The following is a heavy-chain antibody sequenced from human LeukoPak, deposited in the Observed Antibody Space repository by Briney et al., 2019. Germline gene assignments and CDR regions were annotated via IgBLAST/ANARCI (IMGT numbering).Heavy chain of an antibody. CDR2: ISSSSSYI. Sequence: GGSLRLSCAASGFTFSSYSMNWVRQAPGKGLEWVSSISSSSSYIYYADSVKGRFTISRGNAKNSLYLQMNSLRAEDTAVYYCARVGGDVYYLDYWGQGTLVTVSS. D-gene: IGHD2-21*02. CDR1: GFTFSSYS. V-gene: IGHV3-21*01. J-gene: IGHJ4*02. CDR3: ARVGGDVYYLDY.